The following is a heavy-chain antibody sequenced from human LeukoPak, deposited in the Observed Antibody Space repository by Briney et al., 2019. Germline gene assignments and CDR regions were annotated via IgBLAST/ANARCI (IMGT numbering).Heavy chain of an antibody. D-gene: IGHD6-13*01. CDR2: IIPILDTA. CDR1: GGTFSSYA. Sequence: SVKVSCKASGGTFSSYAISWVRQAPGQGLEWMGGIIPILDTANYAQRFQGRLTITTDESTSTAYMELSGLRSEDTAVFYCARDLRGSSSWYDYWGQGTLVTVSS. CDR3: ARDLRGSSSWYDY. V-gene: IGHV1-69*05. J-gene: IGHJ4*02.